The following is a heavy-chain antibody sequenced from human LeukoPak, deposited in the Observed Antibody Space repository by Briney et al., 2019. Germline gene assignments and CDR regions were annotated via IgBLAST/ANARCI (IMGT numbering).Heavy chain of an antibody. J-gene: IGHJ3*02. CDR1: GFTFSSYW. CDR2: IVEDGSET. CDR3: ARKSGVNDAFDI. V-gene: IGHV3-7*03. Sequence: PGGSLRLSCATSGFTFSSYWMTWVRQAPGKGLEWVASIVEDGSETYYLDSVKGRFTFSRDNAKNSLYLQMNCLRAEDTALYHCARKSGVNDAFDIWGQGTMVTVSS. D-gene: IGHD3-10*01.